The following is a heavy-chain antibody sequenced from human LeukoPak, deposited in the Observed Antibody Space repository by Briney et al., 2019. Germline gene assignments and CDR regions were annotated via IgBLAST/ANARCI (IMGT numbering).Heavy chain of an antibody. CDR2: IYSGGST. Sequence: GGSLRLSCAASGFTVSSNYMSWVRQAPGKGLEWVSVIYSGGSTYYADSVKGRFTISRDNSKNTLNLQMTSLRAEDTAVYYCAREAGIAAAGKYYYGMDVWGKGTTVTVSS. J-gene: IGHJ6*04. CDR1: GFTVSSNY. CDR3: AREAGIAAAGKYYYGMDV. V-gene: IGHV3-53*01. D-gene: IGHD6-13*01.